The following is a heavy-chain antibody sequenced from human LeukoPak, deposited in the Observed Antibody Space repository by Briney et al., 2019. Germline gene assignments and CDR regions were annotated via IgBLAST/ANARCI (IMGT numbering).Heavy chain of an antibody. CDR3: AKGPPRLVVVTAPTC. CDR2: IWYDGSNK. J-gene: IGHJ4*02. Sequence: GGSLRLSCAASGFTFSSYGMHWVRQAPGKGLEWVAVIWYDGSNKYYADSVKGRFTISRDNSKNTLYLQMNSLRAEDTAVYYCAKGPPRLVVVTAPTCWGQGTLVTVSS. D-gene: IGHD2-21*02. V-gene: IGHV3-33*06. CDR1: GFTFSSYG.